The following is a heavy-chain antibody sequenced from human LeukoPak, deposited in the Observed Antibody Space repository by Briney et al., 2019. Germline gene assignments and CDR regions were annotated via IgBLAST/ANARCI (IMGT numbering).Heavy chain of an antibody. CDR3: ARVRGQIGDYYYYGMDV. Sequence: PSETLSLTCAVSGGSITSYYWSWIRQPPGKGLEWIAYMYYSGSTNYNPSLKSRVTISLDATKNQFSLKLSSVTAADTAVYYCARVRGQIGDYYYYGMDVWGQGTTVTVSS. CDR2: MYYSGST. D-gene: IGHD3-10*01. J-gene: IGHJ6*02. CDR1: GGSITSYY. V-gene: IGHV4-59*01.